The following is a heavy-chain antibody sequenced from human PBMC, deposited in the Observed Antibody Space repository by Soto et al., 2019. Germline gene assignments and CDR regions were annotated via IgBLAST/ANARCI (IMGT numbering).Heavy chain of an antibody. V-gene: IGHV3-74*01. J-gene: IGHJ6*03. CDR3: ARGIAETDYYMDV. D-gene: IGHD6-13*01. CDR2: INSDGSST. CDR1: GFTFSSYW. Sequence: GGSLRLSCAASGFTFSSYWMHWVRQAPGKGLVWVSRINSDGSSTSYADSVKGRFTISRDNAKNTLYLQMNSLRAEDTAVYYCARGIAETDYYMDVWGKGTTVTISS.